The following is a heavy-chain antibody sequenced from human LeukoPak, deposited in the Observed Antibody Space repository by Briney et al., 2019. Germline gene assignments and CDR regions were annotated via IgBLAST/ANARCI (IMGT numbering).Heavy chain of an antibody. Sequence: GGSLRLSCAASGFIFKKYWMNWVRQVPGKGLECLANIKEDGSETYYADSVKGRFTISRDNPKNLLFLQINNLRVEDTAVYYCARETPRRGETRDGYRWGQGTVVTVSS. CDR3: ARETPRRGETRDGYR. J-gene: IGHJ4*02. V-gene: IGHV3-7*01. CDR2: IKEDGSET. CDR1: GFIFKKYW. D-gene: IGHD5-24*01.